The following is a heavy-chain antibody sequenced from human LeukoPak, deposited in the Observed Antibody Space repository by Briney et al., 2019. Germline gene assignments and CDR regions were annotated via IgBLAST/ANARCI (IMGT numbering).Heavy chain of an antibody. CDR2: IYTSGST. Sequence: SQTLSLTCTVSGGSISSGSYYWSWIRQPAGKGLEWIGRIYTSGSTNYNPSLKSRVTISVDTSKNQFSLKLSSVTAADTAVYYCARDSATYCYDSSGYSNWGQGTLVTVSS. D-gene: IGHD3-22*01. CDR1: GGSISSGSYY. J-gene: IGHJ4*02. V-gene: IGHV4-61*02. CDR3: ARDSATYCYDSSGYSN.